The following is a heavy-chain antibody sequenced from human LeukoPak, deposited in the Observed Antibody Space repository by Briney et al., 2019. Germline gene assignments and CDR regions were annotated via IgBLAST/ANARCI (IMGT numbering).Heavy chain of an antibody. J-gene: IGHJ5*02. CDR3: ARQEYCSGGSCYTWFDP. Sequence: GEPLKISCKGSGYSINNFWIGWVRQMPGKGLEWMGIIYPADSDIRYSPSFQGQVTISADKSISTAYLQWSSLKASDTAMYYCARQEYCSGGSCYTWFDPWGQGTLVTVSS. CDR2: IYPADSDI. D-gene: IGHD2-15*01. CDR1: GYSINNFW. V-gene: IGHV5-51*01.